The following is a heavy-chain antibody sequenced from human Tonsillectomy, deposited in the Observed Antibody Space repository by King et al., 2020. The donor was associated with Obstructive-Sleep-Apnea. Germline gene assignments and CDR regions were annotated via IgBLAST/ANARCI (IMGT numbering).Heavy chain of an antibody. Sequence: VQLQQSGPGLVNPSETLSLTCTVSGGSISSYSWAWIRQPAGEGLEWSGRMFTSGSTNCNPSLKSRVTMSVDTSKNQFSLKLSSVTAADTAVYYCARDVPYDWLVPYYYYGMDVWGQGTTVTVSS. D-gene: IGHD3-9*01. CDR2: MFTSGST. V-gene: IGHV4-4*07. CDR1: GGSISSYS. CDR3: ARDVPYDWLVPYYYYGMDV. J-gene: IGHJ6*02.